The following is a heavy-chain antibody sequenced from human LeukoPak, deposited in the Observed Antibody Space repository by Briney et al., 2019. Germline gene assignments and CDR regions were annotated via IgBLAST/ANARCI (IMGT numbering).Heavy chain of an antibody. V-gene: IGHV3-23*01. CDR2: ISGSGGST. CDR1: GFTFSIYA. Sequence: GGSLRLSCAASGFTFSIYAMSWVRQAPGKGLEWVSAISGSGGSTYYADSVKGRFTISRDNSKNTLYLQMNSLRAEDTAVYYCAKSPYSSSWSAKGYYFDYWGQGTLVTVSS. D-gene: IGHD6-13*01. J-gene: IGHJ4*02. CDR3: AKSPYSSSWSAKGYYFDY.